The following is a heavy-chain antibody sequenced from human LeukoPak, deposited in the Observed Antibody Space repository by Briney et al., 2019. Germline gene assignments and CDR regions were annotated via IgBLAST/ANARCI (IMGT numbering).Heavy chain of an antibody. CDR3: AREAGERWLVFLGMDA. V-gene: IGHV3-33*01. D-gene: IGHD6-19*01. Sequence: PGGSLRLSCAASGFTFSSYGMHWVRQAPGKGLEWVAVIWYDGSNKYYADSVKGRFTISRDNSKNTLYLQMNSLRAEDTAVYYCAREAGERWLVFLGMDAWGKGTTVTVSS. J-gene: IGHJ6*04. CDR1: GFTFSSYG. CDR2: IWYDGSNK.